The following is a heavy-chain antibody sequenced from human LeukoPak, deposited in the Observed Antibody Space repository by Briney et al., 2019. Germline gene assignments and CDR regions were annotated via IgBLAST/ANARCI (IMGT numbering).Heavy chain of an antibody. D-gene: IGHD3-10*01. V-gene: IGHV1-58*02. J-gene: IGHJ4*02. CDR3: AAEFDYGSGSYPFDY. CDR2: IVVGGGNT. Sequence: SVKVSCKASGFTFTSSAMQWVRQAHGQRLEWIGWIVVGGGNTNYAQKFRERVTITSDMSTSTAYMELSSLRSEDTAVYYCAAEFDYGSGSYPFDYWGRGTLVTVSS. CDR1: GFTFTSSA.